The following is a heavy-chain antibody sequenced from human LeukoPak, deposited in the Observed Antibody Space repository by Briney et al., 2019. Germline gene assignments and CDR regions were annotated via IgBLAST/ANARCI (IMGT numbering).Heavy chain of an antibody. CDR2: ISSSDSTI. CDR1: GFTFSGYY. CDR3: ARLLMVRGVISHMDV. Sequence: GGSLRLSCAASGFTFSGYYMSWIRQAPGKGLEWVSYISSSDSTIYYADSVKGRFTISRDNAKNSLYLQMNSLRAEDTAVYYCARLLMVRGVISHMDVWGKGTTVTVSS. V-gene: IGHV3-11*04. D-gene: IGHD3-10*01. J-gene: IGHJ6*03.